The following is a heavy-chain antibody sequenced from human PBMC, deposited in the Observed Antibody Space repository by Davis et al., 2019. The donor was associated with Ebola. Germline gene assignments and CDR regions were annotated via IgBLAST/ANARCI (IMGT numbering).Heavy chain of an antibody. Sequence: AASVKVSCKASGYTFTSYGITWVRQAPGQGLEWMGAIIPFSTTSNYAQKFQARVTITADKSTSSAYMALSSLTSDDTALYYCARCHTWGHFCDYWGRGTLVTVSS. CDR1: GYTFTSYG. D-gene: IGHD3-16*01. J-gene: IGHJ4*02. V-gene: IGHV1-69*06. CDR3: ARCHTWGHFCDY. CDR2: IIPFSTTS.